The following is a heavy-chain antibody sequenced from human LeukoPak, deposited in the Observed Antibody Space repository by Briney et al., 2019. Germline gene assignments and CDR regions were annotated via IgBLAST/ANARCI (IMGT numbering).Heavy chain of an antibody. D-gene: IGHD3-9*01. CDR2: IYHSGST. CDR1: GGSISSSNW. V-gene: IGHV4-4*02. J-gene: IGHJ5*02. CDR3: ARDSYYDILTGYIDP. Sequence: SETLSLTCAVSGGSISSSNWWSWVRQPPGKGLEWIGEIYHSGSTNYNPSLKSRVTISVDKSKNQFSLKLSSVTAADTAMYYCARDSYYDILTGYIDPWGQGTLVTVSS.